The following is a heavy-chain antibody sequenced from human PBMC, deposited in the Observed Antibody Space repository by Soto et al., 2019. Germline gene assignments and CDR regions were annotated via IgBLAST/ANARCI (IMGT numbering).Heavy chain of an antibody. D-gene: IGHD6-6*01. CDR2: IYNSLTS. CDR1: GGSVSSGSFY. V-gene: IGHV4-61*01. Sequence: SETLSLTCTVSGGSVSSGSFYWSWIRQPPGKGLEWIGFIYNSLTSNYNPSLKSRVTISVDTSKNQFSLKLSSVTAADTAVYFCATVPLRNSTSHYFDYWGQGALVTVSS. J-gene: IGHJ4*02. CDR3: ATVPLRNSTSHYFDY.